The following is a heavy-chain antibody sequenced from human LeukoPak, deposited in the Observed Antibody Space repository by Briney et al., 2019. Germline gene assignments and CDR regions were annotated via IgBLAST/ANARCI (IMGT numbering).Heavy chain of an antibody. D-gene: IGHD5-24*01. J-gene: IGHJ4*02. CDR2: ISYDGSNK. CDR3: AKVSRTDGYNYFDC. Sequence: PGGSLRLSCAASGFTFSSYAMHWVRQAPGKGLEWVAVISYDGSNKYYADSVKGRFTISRDNSKNTLYLHMNSLRAEDTAVYYCAKVSRTDGYNYFDCWGQGTLVTVSS. V-gene: IGHV3-30-3*01. CDR1: GFTFSSYA.